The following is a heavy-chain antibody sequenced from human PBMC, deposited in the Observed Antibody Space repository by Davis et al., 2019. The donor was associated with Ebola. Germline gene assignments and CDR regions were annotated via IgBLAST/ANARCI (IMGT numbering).Heavy chain of an antibody. J-gene: IGHJ6*03. Sequence: GESLKISCAASGFTLSNYGMHWVRQAPGKGLEWVAITTFDGSNEHYADSVKGRFTISRDSSRNTLYLQMSSLRPEETAVYYCAKGPRNDYYFYYYMDVWGKGTTVSVSS. CDR2: TTFDGSNE. CDR1: GFTLSNYG. V-gene: IGHV3-30*18. CDR3: AKGPRNDYYFYYYMDV. D-gene: IGHD1-14*01.